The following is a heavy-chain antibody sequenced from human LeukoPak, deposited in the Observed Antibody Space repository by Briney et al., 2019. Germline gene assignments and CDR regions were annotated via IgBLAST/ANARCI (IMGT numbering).Heavy chain of an antibody. V-gene: IGHV4-59*01. J-gene: IGHJ1*01. CDR2: IYYSGST. CDR1: GGSISSYY. CDR3: ARSYYDSSGYYIPEYFQH. D-gene: IGHD3-22*01. Sequence: SETLSLTCTVSGGSISSYYWSWIRQPPGKGLEWIGYIYYSGSTNYNPSLKSQVTISVDTSKNQFSLRLSSVTAADTAVYYCARSYYDSSGYYIPEYFQHWGQGTLVTVSS.